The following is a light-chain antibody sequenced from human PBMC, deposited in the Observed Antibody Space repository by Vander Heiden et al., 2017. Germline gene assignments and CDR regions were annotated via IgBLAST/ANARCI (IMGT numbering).Light chain of an antibody. CDR2: DVR. V-gene: IGLV2-14*03. J-gene: IGLJ3*02. Sequence: QSALTQPASVSGSPGQSITLSCTGTKSDVGGYNYVAWYQQHPDKAPKLMIYDVRNRPSGVSNRFSGSKSGNTASLTISGLQAEDEADYYCSSYSSGSAVVFGGGTKLTVL. CDR1: KSDVGGYNY. CDR3: SSYSSGSAVV.